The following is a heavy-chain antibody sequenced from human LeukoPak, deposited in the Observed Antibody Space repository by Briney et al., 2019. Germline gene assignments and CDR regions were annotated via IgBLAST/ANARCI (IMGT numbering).Heavy chain of an antibody. CDR3: AKDAQRGFDYSNSLES. CDR1: GDSISNYY. Sequence: SETLSLTCTVSGDSISNYYWSWIRQSPGKELEWIGYMYNRGSTIYNPSLKSRVTISTDTSKNQFSLRLTSVTAADTAVYYCAKDAQRGFDYSNSLESWGQGTLVTVSS. CDR2: MYNRGST. V-gene: IGHV4-59*01. J-gene: IGHJ5*01. D-gene: IGHD4-11*01.